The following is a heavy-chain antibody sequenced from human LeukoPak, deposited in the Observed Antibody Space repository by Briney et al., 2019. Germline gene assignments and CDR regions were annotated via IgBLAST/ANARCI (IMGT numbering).Heavy chain of an antibody. V-gene: IGHV1-69*13. J-gene: IGHJ3*02. CDR1: GGTFSSYA. D-gene: IGHD3-10*01. CDR3: ASEGRITMVRGVTDDAFDI. CDR2: IIPILGTA. Sequence: ASVKVSCKASGGTFSSYAISWVRQAPGQGLEWMGGIIPILGTANYAQKFQGRVTITADESTSTAYMELSSLRSEDTAVYYCASEGRITMVRGVTDDAFDIWGQGTMVTVSS.